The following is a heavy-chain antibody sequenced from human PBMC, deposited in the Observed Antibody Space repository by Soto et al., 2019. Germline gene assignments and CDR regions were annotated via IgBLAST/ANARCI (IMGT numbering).Heavy chain of an antibody. CDR1: GFTFSSYS. J-gene: IGHJ4*02. Sequence: GGSLRLSCAASGFTFSSYSMNWVRQAPGKGLEWVSSISSSSSYIYYADSVKGRFTISRDNAKNSLYLQMNSLRAEDTAVYYGARDAPILRYFVWYPYENWGQGTLVTVSS. D-gene: IGHD3-9*01. CDR2: ISSSSSYI. V-gene: IGHV3-21*01. CDR3: ARDAPILRYFVWYPYEN.